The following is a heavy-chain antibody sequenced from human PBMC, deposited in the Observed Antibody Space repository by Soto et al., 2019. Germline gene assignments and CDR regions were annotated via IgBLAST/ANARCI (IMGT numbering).Heavy chain of an antibody. V-gene: IGHV3-53*01. D-gene: IGHD2-21*01. CDR1: EFTVTNNE. Sequence: GGSLRLSCAASEFTVTNNEMSWIRQAPGKGLEWVSILYSGGNTYYADSVEGRFTISRDGSKNTLYLHMNSLRAEDTAVYYCALRRVAYADFWGQGTRVTVSS. CDR2: LYSGGNT. CDR3: ALRRVAYADF. J-gene: IGHJ4*02.